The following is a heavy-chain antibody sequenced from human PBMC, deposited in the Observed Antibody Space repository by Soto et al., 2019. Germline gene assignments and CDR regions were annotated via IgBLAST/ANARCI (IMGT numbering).Heavy chain of an antibody. CDR1: GNSLSSGGYY. CDR2: IYYSGTT. CDR3: ARALAARPTGDLYSFDQ. J-gene: IGHJ4*01. V-gene: IGHV4-31*03. Sequence: TLCLTGPVAGNSLSSGGYYWSWIRQQPGRGLEWIGYIYYSGTTYYNPSLKSRVTMSVDTSKDQFSLRLRSVTDADTAVYYCARALAARPTGDLYSFDQWAHGTLVTVSS. D-gene: IGHD6-6*01.